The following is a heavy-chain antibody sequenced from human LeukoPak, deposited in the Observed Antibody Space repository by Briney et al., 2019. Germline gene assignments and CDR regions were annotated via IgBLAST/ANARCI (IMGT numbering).Heavy chain of an antibody. CDR2: FDREDGGT. CDR1: GYSGIELD. J-gene: IGHJ3*02. CDR3: ATHTVSGVVTYAFQM. V-gene: IGHV1-24*01. D-gene: IGHD3-3*01. Sequence: ASVKVSCKVSGYSGIELDMHWVRQAPGKGLEWMVGFDREDGGTIYARTFQGRVTMTEDSSTDTAYMQLSSLTSEDTAVYYCATHTVSGVVTYAFQMWGRGTLVTVSS.